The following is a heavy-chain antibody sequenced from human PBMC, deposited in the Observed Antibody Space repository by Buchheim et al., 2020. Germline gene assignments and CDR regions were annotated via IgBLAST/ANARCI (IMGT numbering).Heavy chain of an antibody. CDR2: ISAYNGNT. Sequence: QVQLVQSGAEVKKPGASVKVSCKASGYTFTSYGISWVRQAPGQGLEWMGWISAYNGNTNYAQKLPGRVTMTTDTSTTTAYMERRSLRSDDTAVYYCARGRYCSSTSWGSSSCWFDPWGQGTL. V-gene: IGHV1-18*01. D-gene: IGHD2-2*01. J-gene: IGHJ5*02. CDR1: GYTFTSYG. CDR3: ARGRYCSSTSWGSSSCWFDP.